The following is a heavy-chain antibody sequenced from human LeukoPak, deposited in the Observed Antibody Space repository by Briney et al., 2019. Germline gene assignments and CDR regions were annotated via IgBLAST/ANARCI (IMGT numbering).Heavy chain of an antibody. CDR1: GFTFSYYS. CDR2: ISGSGGST. J-gene: IGHJ4*02. CDR3: AKEKKPEPVRAPTRTPFDY. V-gene: IGHV3-23*01. D-gene: IGHD5-12*01. Sequence: GGSLRVSCAASGFTFSYYSMSWVRQAPGKGLEWVSGISGSGGSTFYADSVKGRFTISRDKSKNTLYLQMSSLRAEDTALYYCAKEKKPEPVRAPTRTPFDYWGQGTLVTVST.